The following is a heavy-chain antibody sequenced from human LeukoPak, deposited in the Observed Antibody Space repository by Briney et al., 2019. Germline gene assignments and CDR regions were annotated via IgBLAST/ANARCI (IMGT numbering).Heavy chain of an antibody. CDR3: ANLPRGSGTDY. CDR2: ISYDGSNK. Sequence: GGSLRLSCAASGFTFSSYGMHWVRQAPGKGLEWVAVISYDGSNKYYADSVKGRFTISRDNSKNTLYLQMNSLRAEDTAVYYCANLPRGSGTDYWGQGTLVTVSS. V-gene: IGHV3-30*18. D-gene: IGHD3-10*01. J-gene: IGHJ4*02. CDR1: GFTFSSYG.